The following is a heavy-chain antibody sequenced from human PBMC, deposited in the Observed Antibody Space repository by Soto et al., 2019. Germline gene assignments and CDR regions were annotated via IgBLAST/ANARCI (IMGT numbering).Heavy chain of an antibody. CDR1: GFTVSSNY. V-gene: IGHV3-66*01. D-gene: IGHD3-3*01. CDR3: ARGPPLDYYDFWSGYYRGATYYYYYMDV. CDR2: IYSGGST. J-gene: IGHJ6*03. Sequence: GGSLRLSCAASGFTVSSNYMSWVRQAPGKGLEWVSVIYSGGSTYYADSVKGRFTISRDNSKNTLYLQMNSLRAEDTAVYYCARGPPLDYYDFWSGYYRGATYYYYYMDVWGKGTTVTVSS.